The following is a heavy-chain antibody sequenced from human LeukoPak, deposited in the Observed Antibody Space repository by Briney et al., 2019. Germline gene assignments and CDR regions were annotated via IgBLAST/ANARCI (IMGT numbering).Heavy chain of an antibody. J-gene: IGHJ4*02. CDR2: ISGSGGST. CDR1: GFTFSSYA. V-gene: IGHV3-23*01. D-gene: IGHD3-3*01. Sequence: RPGGSLRLSCAASGFTFSSYAMSWVRQAPGKGLEWVSAISGSGGSTYYADSVKGRFTISRDNSENTLYLQMNSLRAEDTAVYYCATFYDFWSGYLASSYYFDYWGQGTLVTVSS. CDR3: ATFYDFWSGYLASSYYFDY.